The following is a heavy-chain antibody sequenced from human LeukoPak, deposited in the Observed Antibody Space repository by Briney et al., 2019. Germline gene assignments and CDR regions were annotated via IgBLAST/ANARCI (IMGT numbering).Heavy chain of an antibody. J-gene: IGHJ4*02. CDR2: IHNSGTT. CDR3: ARDSRGGGPDFDY. V-gene: IGHV4-59*01. D-gene: IGHD3-16*01. CDR1: GGSISNSF. Sequence: SETLSLTCTVSGGSISNSFWAWIRQPPGKGLEWIGYIHNSGTTKYNLTLESRVAISLDTSRNQFSLKLNSVTAADTAIYYCARDSRGGGPDFDYWGQGTLVTVSS.